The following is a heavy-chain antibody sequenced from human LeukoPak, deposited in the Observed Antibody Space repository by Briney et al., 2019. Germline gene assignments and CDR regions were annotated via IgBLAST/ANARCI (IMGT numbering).Heavy chain of an antibody. V-gene: IGHV4-34*01. J-gene: IGHJ5*02. Sequence: PSETLSLTCAVYGGSFSGYYWSWIRQPPGKGLEWIGEINHSGSTNYNPSLKSRVTISVDTSKNQFSLKLSSVTAADTAVYCCVRYCSSTSCDRGGFDPWGQGTLVTVSS. D-gene: IGHD2-2*01. CDR2: INHSGST. CDR3: VRYCSSTSCDRGGFDP. CDR1: GGSFSGYY.